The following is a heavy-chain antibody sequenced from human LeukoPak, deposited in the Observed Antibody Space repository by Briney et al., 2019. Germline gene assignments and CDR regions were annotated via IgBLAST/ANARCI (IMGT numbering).Heavy chain of an antibody. J-gene: IGHJ4*01. D-gene: IGHD6-13*01. CDR1: GFSLSTSGVG. Sequence: SGATLMKPTQALTLTFTFSGFSLSTSGVGGGWIRQPPIKGRKWLILSYWHEEKLYSPSLKCRLTIINDNYRNKVVRSMTNMDPVDDATYYCGHRAVDSSYWSSFYFDYWGHGTMVTVSS. CDR2: SYWHEEK. CDR3: GHRAVDSSYWSSFYFDY. V-gene: IGHV2-5*01.